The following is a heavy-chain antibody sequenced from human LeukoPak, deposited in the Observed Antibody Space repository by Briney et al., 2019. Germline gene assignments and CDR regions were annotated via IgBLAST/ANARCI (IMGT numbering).Heavy chain of an antibody. CDR3: AKEFYTSGWPEGFDI. V-gene: IGHV3-30*02. Sequence: GGSLRLSCAASGFTFITYGMHWVRQAPGKGLEWLAFIRYDGSNKYYADSVKGRFTISKDNSKNTLYLQMNSLKPEDTAVYYCAKEFYTSGWPEGFDIWGQGTMVTVSS. CDR1: GFTFITYG. D-gene: IGHD6-19*01. J-gene: IGHJ3*02. CDR2: IRYDGSNK.